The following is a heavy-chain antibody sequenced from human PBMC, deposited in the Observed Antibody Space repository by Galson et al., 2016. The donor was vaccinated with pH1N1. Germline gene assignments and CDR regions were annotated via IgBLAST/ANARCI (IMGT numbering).Heavy chain of an antibody. CDR2: ISSSGYTI. CDR3: ASAPRLGELELGDVFDI. V-gene: IGHV3-11*01. Sequence: MTWIRRAPGKGLEWVSYISSSGYTIFYTDSVKGRFTISRDNAKNSLYLQMNSLRAEDTAVYYCASAPRLGELELGDVFDIWGQGTMVTVSS. D-gene: IGHD3-10*01. J-gene: IGHJ3*02.